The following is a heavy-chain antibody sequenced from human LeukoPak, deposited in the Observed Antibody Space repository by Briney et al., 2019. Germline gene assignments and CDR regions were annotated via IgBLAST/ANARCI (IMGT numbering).Heavy chain of an antibody. CDR3: ARYSGSSPFDY. V-gene: IGHV1-46*01. CDR2: INPSGGST. CDR1: GYTFTSYY. Sequence: ASVKVSCKASGYTFTSYYMHWVRQAPGQGLEWMGIINPSGGSTSYAQKFQGRVTMTRDTPTSTVYMELSSLGSEDTAVYYCARYSGSSPFDYWAREPWSPSPQ. J-gene: IGHJ4*02. D-gene: IGHD1-26*01.